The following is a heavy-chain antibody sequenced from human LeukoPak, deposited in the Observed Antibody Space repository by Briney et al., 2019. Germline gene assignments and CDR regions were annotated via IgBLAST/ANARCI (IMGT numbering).Heavy chain of an antibody. CDR3: ARGDYDFWSGYYPSFDY. CDR1: GFTFSSYS. D-gene: IGHD3-3*01. CDR2: ISSSSSYI. Sequence: GGSLRLSCAASGFTFSSYSMNWVRQAPGKGLEWVSSISSSSSYIYYADSVKGRFTISRDNAKNSLYLQMNSLRAEDTAVYYCARGDYDFWSGYYPSFDYWGQGTLVIVSS. J-gene: IGHJ4*02. V-gene: IGHV3-21*01.